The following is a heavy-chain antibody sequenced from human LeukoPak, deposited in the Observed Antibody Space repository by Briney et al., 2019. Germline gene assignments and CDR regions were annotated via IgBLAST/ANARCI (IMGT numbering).Heavy chain of an antibody. CDR3: ARLGGATSPFGY. D-gene: IGHD1-26*01. V-gene: IGHV4-59*08. Sequence: PSETLSLTCTVSGGFISSYYWSWIRQPPGKGLGWIGYIYYTGNTNYNPSLKSRVTISVDTSKNQFSLNLSSVTAADTAIYYCARLGGATSPFGYWGQGTLVTVSS. J-gene: IGHJ4*02. CDR2: IYYTGNT. CDR1: GGFISSYY.